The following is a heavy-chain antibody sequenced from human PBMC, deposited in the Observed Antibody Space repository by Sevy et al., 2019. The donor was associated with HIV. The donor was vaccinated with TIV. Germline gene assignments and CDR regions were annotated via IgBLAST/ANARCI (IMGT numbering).Heavy chain of an antibody. V-gene: IGHV3-23*01. D-gene: IGHD6-6*01. CDR3: AKRKYSSSADY. CDR2: ISGSGDST. J-gene: IGHJ4*02. CDR1: GFTFSSYT. Sequence: GGSLRLSCAASGFTFSSYTINWVRQAPGKGLEWVSAISGSGDSTYYADSVKGRFTISRDNSKNTLYLQMNSLRAEDTAVYCCAKRKYSSSADYWGQGTLVTVSS.